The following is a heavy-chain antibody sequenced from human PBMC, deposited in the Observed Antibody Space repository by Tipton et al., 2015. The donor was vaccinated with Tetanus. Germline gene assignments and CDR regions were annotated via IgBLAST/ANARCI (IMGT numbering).Heavy chain of an antibody. V-gene: IGHV1-69*15. CDR1: GGGVSKFA. J-gene: IGHJ6*02. CDR2: IIPALSTT. CDR3: ARGAVITGTTFSSYYGLDV. D-gene: IGHD1-7*01. Sequence: QSGPEVKKPGSSVKVSCKASGGGVSKFAISWLRQAPGQGFELMGTIIPALSTTTYEQKFRGRITITADGSTSTAYMELSSLTSDDTAVYFCARGAVITGTTFSSYYGLDVWGQGTTVTVSS.